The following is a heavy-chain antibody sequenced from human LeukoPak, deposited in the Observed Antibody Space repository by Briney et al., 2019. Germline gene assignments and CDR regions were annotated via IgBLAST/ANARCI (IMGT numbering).Heavy chain of an antibody. D-gene: IGHD4-17*01. Sequence: ASVMVSCKASGGTFSSYAISWVRQAPGQGLEWMGRIIPIFGTANYAQKFQGRVTITTDESTSTAYMELSSLRSEDTAVYYCARDGDPYYFDYWGQGTLVTVSS. CDR3: ARDGDPYYFDY. J-gene: IGHJ4*02. CDR1: GGTFSSYA. V-gene: IGHV1-69*05. CDR2: IIPIFGTA.